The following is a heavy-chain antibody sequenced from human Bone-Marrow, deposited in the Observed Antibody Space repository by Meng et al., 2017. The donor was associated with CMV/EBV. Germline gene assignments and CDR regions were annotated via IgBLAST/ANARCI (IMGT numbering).Heavy chain of an antibody. D-gene: IGHD1-26*01. CDR2: MTASGGST. J-gene: IGHJ4*02. CDR3: TTVGSYYVSGPY. Sequence: GESLKISCAASGFTFSNFAMGWVRQAPGKGLEWISGMTASGGSTYYADSVKGRFTISRDNPKNMLYLHMNSLKTEDTAVYYCTTVGSYYVSGPYWGQGTLVTVSS. CDR1: GFTFSNFA. V-gene: IGHV3-23*01.